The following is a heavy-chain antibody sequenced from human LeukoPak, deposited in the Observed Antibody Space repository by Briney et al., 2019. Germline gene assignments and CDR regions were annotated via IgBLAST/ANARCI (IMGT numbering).Heavy chain of an antibody. Sequence: ASVKVSCKASGDTFTGSFMHWVRQAPGQGLEWMGWINSNTGGTKLAQKFQGRVTMTRDTSISTAYMELSSLRSDDTAVYYCARAVFGVVRFWGQGTLVTVSS. CDR3: ARAVFGVVRF. CDR2: INSNTGGT. V-gene: IGHV1-2*02. J-gene: IGHJ4*02. CDR1: GDTFTGSF. D-gene: IGHD3-3*01.